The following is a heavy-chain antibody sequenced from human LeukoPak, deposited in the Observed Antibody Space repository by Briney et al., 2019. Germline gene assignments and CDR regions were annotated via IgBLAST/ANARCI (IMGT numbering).Heavy chain of an antibody. Sequence: PGGSLRLSCAASGFTFSSYDMHWVRQTTGKGLEWVSAIGTADDTFYPDSVKGRFTISRDDAKNSLYLQMNNLRVGDTAVYYCARSGYYHYYGLDVWGQGTTVTVSS. CDR3: ARSGYYHYYGLDV. J-gene: IGHJ6*02. CDR1: GFTFSSYD. D-gene: IGHD6-13*01. V-gene: IGHV3-13*04. CDR2: IGTADDT.